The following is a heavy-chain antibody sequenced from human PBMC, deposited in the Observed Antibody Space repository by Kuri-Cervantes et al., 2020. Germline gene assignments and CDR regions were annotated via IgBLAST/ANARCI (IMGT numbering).Heavy chain of an antibody. CDR2: ISGSGGST. CDR3: GGAIAVTGIDY. Sequence: GVLKISCAASGFTFSSYSMNWVRQAPGKGLEWVSAISGSGGSTYYADSVKGRFTISRDNSKNTLYLQMNSLRAEDTAVYYCGGAIAVTGIDYWGQGTLVTVSS. CDR1: GFTFSSYS. J-gene: IGHJ4*02. V-gene: IGHV3-23*01. D-gene: IGHD6-19*01.